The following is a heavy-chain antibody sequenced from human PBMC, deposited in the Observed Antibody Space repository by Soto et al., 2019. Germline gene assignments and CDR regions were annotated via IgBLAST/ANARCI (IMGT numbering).Heavy chain of an antibody. J-gene: IGHJ5*02. Sequence: GGSLRLSCAASGFTFSSYAMSWVRQAPGKGLEWVSAISGSGGSTYYADSVKGRFTISRDNSKNTLYLQMNSLRAEDTAVYYCAKEVYYYYGSGSYSWFDPWGQGTLVTVSS. CDR3: AKEVYYYYGSGSYSWFDP. D-gene: IGHD3-10*01. CDR1: GFTFSSYA. V-gene: IGHV3-23*01. CDR2: ISGSGGST.